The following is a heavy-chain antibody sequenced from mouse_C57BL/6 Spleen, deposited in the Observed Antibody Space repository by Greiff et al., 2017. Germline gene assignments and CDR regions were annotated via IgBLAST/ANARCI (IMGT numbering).Heavy chain of an antibody. D-gene: IGHD2-5*01. Sequence: EVMLVESGGGLVKPGGSLKLSCAASGFTFSSYAMSWVRQTPEKRLEWVATISDGGSYTYYPDNVKGRFTISRDNAKNNLYLQMSHLKSEDTAMYYCARDGNYSNLFDYWGQGTTLTVSS. V-gene: IGHV5-4*01. CDR3: ARDGNYSNLFDY. CDR1: GFTFSSYA. CDR2: ISDGGSYT. J-gene: IGHJ2*01.